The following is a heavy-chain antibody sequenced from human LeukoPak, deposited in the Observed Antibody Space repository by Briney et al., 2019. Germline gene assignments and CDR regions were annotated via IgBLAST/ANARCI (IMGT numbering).Heavy chain of an antibody. CDR3: ATYFYGSGSYHNHPNFDS. CDR1: GTSFSRYY. D-gene: IGHD3-10*01. J-gene: IGHJ4*02. Sequence: PSETLSLTCAVYGTSFSRYYWSWIRQPPGKGLDWIGEINHGGSTTYNPSLKSRVIISIDTSKNQFSLNLSSVTAADTAVYYCATYFYGSGSYHNHPNFDSWGQGTLVTVSS. CDR2: INHGGST. V-gene: IGHV4-34*01.